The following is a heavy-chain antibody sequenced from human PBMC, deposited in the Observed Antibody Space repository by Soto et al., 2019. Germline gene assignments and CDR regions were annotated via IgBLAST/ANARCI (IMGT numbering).Heavy chain of an antibody. Sequence: ASVKVSCKASGYTFTSYGISWVRQAPGQGLEWMGWISAYNGNTNYAQKLQGRVTMTTDTSTSTAYMELRSLRSDDTAVYYCARRKGDYYDSSGYHYYFDYWGQGTLVTV. CDR1: GYTFTSYG. CDR2: ISAYNGNT. V-gene: IGHV1-18*04. J-gene: IGHJ4*02. CDR3: ARRKGDYYDSSGYHYYFDY. D-gene: IGHD3-22*01.